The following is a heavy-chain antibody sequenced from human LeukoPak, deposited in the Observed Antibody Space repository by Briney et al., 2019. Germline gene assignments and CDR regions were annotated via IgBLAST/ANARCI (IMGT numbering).Heavy chain of an antibody. CDR2: IKQDGSEK. Sequence: GGSLRLPCAASGFNFRSYWMGWVRQAPGKGLEWVANIKQDGSEKYYVDSVKGRFTISRDNDKNSLYLQMNSLRAEDTAVYYCARGITMVRGHYYGMDVWGKGTTVTVSS. V-gene: IGHV3-7*03. CDR1: GFNFRSYW. CDR3: ARGITMVRGHYYGMDV. D-gene: IGHD3-10*01. J-gene: IGHJ6*04.